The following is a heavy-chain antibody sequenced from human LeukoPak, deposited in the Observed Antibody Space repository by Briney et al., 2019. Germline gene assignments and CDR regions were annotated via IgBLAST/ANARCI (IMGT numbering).Heavy chain of an antibody. CDR2: ITGSGGST. D-gene: IGHD5-24*01. CDR1: GFTFINYG. J-gene: IGHJ4*02. CDR3: GRDSRWAQPDY. Sequence: GGSLRLSCAASGFTFINYGLNWVRQAPGKGLEWVSGITGSGGSTYYADSVKGRFTISRDNSKNTVYLQINSLTAEDTAVYFCGRDSRWAQPDYWGQGTLVTVSS. V-gene: IGHV3-23*01.